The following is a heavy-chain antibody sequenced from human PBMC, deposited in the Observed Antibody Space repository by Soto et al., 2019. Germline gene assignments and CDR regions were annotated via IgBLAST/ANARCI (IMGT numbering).Heavy chain of an antibody. D-gene: IGHD5-12*01. CDR3: ARAPSAHDSFDL. J-gene: IGHJ5*02. CDR2: ISGTGRTI. Sequence: QVQLVESGGGLVKPGGSLRLSCAASGFSFGDYYMSWIRQAPGRGLEWISYISGTGRTIDYANSVKGRFTIYRDNADKSLYLQMNSLGAEDTAIYYCARAPSAHDSFDLWGQGTLVTVSS. V-gene: IGHV3-11*01. CDR1: GFSFGDYY.